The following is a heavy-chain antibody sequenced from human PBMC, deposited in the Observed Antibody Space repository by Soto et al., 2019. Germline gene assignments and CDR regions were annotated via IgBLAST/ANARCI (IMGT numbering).Heavy chain of an antibody. J-gene: IGHJ5*02. D-gene: IGHD3-16*01. V-gene: IGHV4-59*07. CDR2: IYYSGST. CDR3: ARCYDDTQVGASHNNCFDP. Sequence: SDTLSLTGTVSGGSISSGCWSWIRQPPGKGLEWIGYIYYSGSTYYNPSLKSRVTISVDTSKNQFSLKLSSVTAADTAVYYCARCYDDTQVGASHNNCFDPWGQGTLVTISS. CDR1: GGSISSGC.